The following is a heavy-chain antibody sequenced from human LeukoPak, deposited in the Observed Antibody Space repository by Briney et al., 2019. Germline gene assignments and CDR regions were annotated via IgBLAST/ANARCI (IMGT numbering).Heavy chain of an antibody. CDR1: GFTFDDYA. CDR2: ISGNGDST. V-gene: IGHV3-43*02. Sequence: GGSLRLSCAASGFTFDDYAMHWVRQAPGKGLEWVSLISGNGDSTYYGDSVKGRFTISRDNAKNSLYLQMNSLRDEDSAVYYCARDQGIFDYWGQGTLVTVSS. CDR3: ARDQGIFDY. J-gene: IGHJ4*02.